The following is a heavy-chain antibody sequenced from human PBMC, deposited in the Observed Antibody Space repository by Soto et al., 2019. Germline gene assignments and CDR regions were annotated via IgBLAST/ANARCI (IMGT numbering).Heavy chain of an antibody. D-gene: IGHD5-12*01. CDR3: ARAIHGYNYRVDF. CDR2: ITPVFETP. Sequence: QVQLVQSGAEVKQPGSSVRVACEVSGGTFTSDAISWVRQAPGQGLEWMGGITPVFETPNYAQKFQGRVTITADESTESTGTAYMERNRLTSDDTAVYYCARAIHGYNYRVDFWGQGTTVTVS. CDR1: GGTFTSDA. J-gene: IGHJ6*02. V-gene: IGHV1-69*01.